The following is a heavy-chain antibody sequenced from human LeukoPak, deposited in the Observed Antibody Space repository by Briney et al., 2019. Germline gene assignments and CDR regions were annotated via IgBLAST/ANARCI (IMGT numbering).Heavy chain of an antibody. CDR1: GFPVSDND. CDR3: ARVPRGGAMVTFGLDY. Sequence: GGSLRLSCAASGFPVSDNDIKWVRQAPGKGLEWVSLIYADGVTHYSDSVRGRFSISRDNSKNTVYLQMNSLRGEDTAVYYCARVPRGGAMVTFGLDYWGQGTLVTVSS. J-gene: IGHJ4*02. CDR2: IYADGVT. D-gene: IGHD5-18*01. V-gene: IGHV3-66*01.